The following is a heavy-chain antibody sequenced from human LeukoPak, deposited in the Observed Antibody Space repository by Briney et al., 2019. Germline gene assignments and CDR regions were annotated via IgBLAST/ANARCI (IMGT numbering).Heavy chain of an antibody. V-gene: IGHV4-61*01. Sequence: SETLSLTCTVSGGSVSSSSYYWSWIRQPPGKGLEWIGYIYYSGSTNYNPSLKSRVTISVDTSKNQFSLKLSSVTAAGTAVYYCAGLAVAGNFDYWGQGTLVTVSS. D-gene: IGHD6-19*01. CDR3: AGLAVAGNFDY. CDR2: IYYSGST. J-gene: IGHJ4*02. CDR1: GGSVSSSSYY.